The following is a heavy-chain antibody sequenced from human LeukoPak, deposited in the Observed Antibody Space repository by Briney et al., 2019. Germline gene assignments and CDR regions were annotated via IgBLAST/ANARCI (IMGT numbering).Heavy chain of an antibody. J-gene: IGHJ4*02. Sequence: GGSLRLSCAASGFTFSSYSMNWVRQAPGKGLEWVSYISSSSSTIYYADSVKGRFTISRDNAKNSLYLQMNSLRAEDTAVYYCARVLKWSYDDYWGQGTLVTVSS. CDR3: ARVLKWSYDDY. CDR1: GFTFSSYS. D-gene: IGHD1-26*01. CDR2: ISSSSSTI. V-gene: IGHV3-48*01.